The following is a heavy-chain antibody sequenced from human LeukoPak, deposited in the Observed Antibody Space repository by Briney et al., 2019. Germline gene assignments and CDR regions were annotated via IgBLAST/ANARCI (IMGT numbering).Heavy chain of an antibody. CDR3: ARDTAAVGTS. CDR2: ISSSGGTV. Sequence: PGGSLRLSCAASGFTFSSYEMNWFLQPPGKELEWVSYISSSGGTVHYADSVKGRFTISRDNAKNSLYLQMNNLRAEDTAVYYCARDTAAVGTSWGQGTLVTVSS. CDR1: GFTFSSYE. D-gene: IGHD6-13*01. J-gene: IGHJ4*02. V-gene: IGHV3-48*03.